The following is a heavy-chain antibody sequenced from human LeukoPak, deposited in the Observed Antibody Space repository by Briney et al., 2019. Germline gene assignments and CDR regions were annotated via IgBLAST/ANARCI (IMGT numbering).Heavy chain of an antibody. V-gene: IGHV3-66*01. CDR1: GFTASSNY. J-gene: IGHJ1*01. CDR3: ARGKYDSSPFLQH. Sequence: GGSLRLSCAASGFTASSNYMSWVRQAPGRGLEWVSVIYSGGSTYYADSVKGRFTISRDNAKNSMYLQMNSLRAEDSAVYYCARGKYDSSPFLQHWGQGTLVTVSS. D-gene: IGHD3-22*01. CDR2: IYSGGST.